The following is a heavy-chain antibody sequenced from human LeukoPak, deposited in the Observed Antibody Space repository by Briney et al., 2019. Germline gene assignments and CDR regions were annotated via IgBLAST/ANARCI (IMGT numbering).Heavy chain of an antibody. CDR3: AKDSCSKGDF. CDR2: IKNDGAVK. Sequence: GGSLRLSCAASGFTFSYHSMTWVRQAPGKGLEWVANIKNDGAVKNYVDSVKGRFTISRDNAKNSLYLQMYSLRAEDTAVYYCAKDSCSKGDFWGQGVLVTVSS. V-gene: IGHV3-7*01. J-gene: IGHJ4*02. D-gene: IGHD2-15*01. CDR1: GFTFSYHS.